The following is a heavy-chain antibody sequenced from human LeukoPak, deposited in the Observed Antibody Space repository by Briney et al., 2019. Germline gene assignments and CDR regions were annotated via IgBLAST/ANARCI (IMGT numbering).Heavy chain of an antibody. Sequence: PSETLSLTCTVSGGSISSYYLSWIRQPPGKGLEWIGYIYYSGSTNYNPSLKSRVTISVDTSKNQFSLKLSSVTAADTAVYYCASSSGWYYFDYWGQGTLVTVSS. CDR3: ASSSGWYYFDY. D-gene: IGHD6-19*01. J-gene: IGHJ4*02. V-gene: IGHV4-59*01. CDR1: GGSISSYY. CDR2: IYYSGST.